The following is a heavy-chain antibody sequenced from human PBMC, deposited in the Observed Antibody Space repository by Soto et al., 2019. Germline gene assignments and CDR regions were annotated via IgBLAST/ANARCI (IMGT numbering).Heavy chain of an antibody. CDR3: ARGSPAAGYGL. J-gene: IGHJ4*02. V-gene: IGHV1-8*01. CDR2: MNPNTGGS. CDR1: GYTFTSND. Sequence: QVQLVQSGAEVKKPGASVKVSCKASGYTFTSNDINWVRQASGQGLEWMGWMNPNTGGSGYAQDFQGRITMTRDTATSTGYMELTSLRSDDTAVYSCARGSPAAGYGLWGQGTLVTVSS. D-gene: IGHD6-13*01.